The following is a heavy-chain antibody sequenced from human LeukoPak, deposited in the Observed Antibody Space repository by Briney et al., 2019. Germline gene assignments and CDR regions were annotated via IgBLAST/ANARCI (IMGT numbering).Heavy chain of an antibody. CDR3: ASHIVVVPAAVNWFDP. D-gene: IGHD2-2*01. CDR1: GGSFSGYY. V-gene: IGHV4-34*01. CDR2: INHSGST. Sequence: SETLSLTCAVCGGSFSGYYWSWIRQPPGKGQEWIGEINHSGSTNYNPSLKSRVTISVDTSKNQFSLKLSSVTAADTAVYYCASHIVVVPAAVNWFDPWGQGTLVTVSS. J-gene: IGHJ5*02.